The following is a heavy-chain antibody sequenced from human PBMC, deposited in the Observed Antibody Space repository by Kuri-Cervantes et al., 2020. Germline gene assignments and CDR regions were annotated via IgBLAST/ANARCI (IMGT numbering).Heavy chain of an antibody. CDR1: GFTFSRHW. CDR3: ARGGPGGSGAFDI. D-gene: IGHD6-25*01. CDR2: INQDGSEE. Sequence: GESLKISCAASGFTFSRHWINWVRQAPGKGLEWVANINQDGSEEFYVDSVKGRFTISRDNAKNSVYLQMNSLRAEDTAVYYCARGGPGGSGAFDIWGQGTMVTVSS. J-gene: IGHJ3*02. V-gene: IGHV3-7*01.